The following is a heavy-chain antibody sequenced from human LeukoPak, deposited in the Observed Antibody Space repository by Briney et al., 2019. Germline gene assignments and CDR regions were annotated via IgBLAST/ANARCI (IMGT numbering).Heavy chain of an antibody. Sequence: PSETLSLTCAVYGGSFSGYYWSWIRQPPGKGLEWIGEINHSGSTNYNPSLKSRVTISVDTSKNQFSLKLSSVTAADTAAYYCARGKRITMVRGVIRFDPWGQGTLVTVSS. CDR3: ARGKRITMVRGVIRFDP. J-gene: IGHJ5*02. CDR2: INHSGST. V-gene: IGHV4-34*01. D-gene: IGHD3-10*01. CDR1: GGSFSGYY.